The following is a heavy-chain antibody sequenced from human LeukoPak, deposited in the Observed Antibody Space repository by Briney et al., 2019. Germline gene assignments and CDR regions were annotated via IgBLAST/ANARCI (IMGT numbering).Heavy chain of an antibody. CDR3: ARSYCGGDCYHIDY. D-gene: IGHD2-21*02. CDR2: ISGSGGST. J-gene: IGHJ4*02. Sequence: GGSLRLSCAASGFTFSSYGMSWVRQAPGKGLEWVSAISGSGGSTYYADSVKGRFTISRDNSKNTLYLQMNSLRGDDTAVYYCARSYCGGDCYHIDYWGQGTLVTVSS. CDR1: GFTFSSYG. V-gene: IGHV3-23*01.